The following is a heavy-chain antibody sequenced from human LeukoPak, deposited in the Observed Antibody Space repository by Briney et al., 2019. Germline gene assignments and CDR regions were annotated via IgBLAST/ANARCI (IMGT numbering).Heavy chain of an antibody. CDR2: ISGSGGST. J-gene: IGHJ3*02. CDR3: AKDSLVVFEYYYDSSGYSDAFDI. CDR1: GFTFSSYA. Sequence: PGGSLRLSCAASGFTFSSYAMSWVRQAPGKGLEWVSAISGSGGSTYYADSVKGRFTISRDNSKNTLYLQMNSLRAEDTAVYYCAKDSLVVFEYYYDSSGYSDAFDIWGQGTMVTVSS. D-gene: IGHD3-22*01. V-gene: IGHV3-23*01.